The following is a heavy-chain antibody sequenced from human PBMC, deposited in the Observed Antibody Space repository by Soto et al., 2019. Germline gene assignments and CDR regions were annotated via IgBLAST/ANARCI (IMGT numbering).Heavy chain of an antibody. CDR2: ISYDGSNK. J-gene: IGHJ3*02. CDR1: GFTFSSYG. CDR3: AKDASSSWKAFDI. D-gene: IGHD6-13*01. V-gene: IGHV3-30*18. Sequence: GGSLRLSCAASGFTFSSYGMHWVRQAPGKGLEWVAFISYDGSNKYYADSVKGRFTISRDNSKNTLYLQMNSLRAEDTAVYYCAKDASSSWKAFDIWGQETMLTVS.